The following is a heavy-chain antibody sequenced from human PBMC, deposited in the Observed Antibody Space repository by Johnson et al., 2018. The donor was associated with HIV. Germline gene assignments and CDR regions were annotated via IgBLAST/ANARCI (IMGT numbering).Heavy chain of an antibody. CDR3: AKARSLLDYGGFDAFDI. CDR1: GFTFIRYW. CDR2: ISYDGSNK. Sequence: QMQLVESGGGLVQPGGSLRLSCAASGFTFIRYWMSWVRQAPGKGLEWVAVISYDGSNKYYADSVKGRFTISRDNSKNTLYLQMNSLRAEDTAVYYCAKARSLLDYGGFDAFDIWGQGTLVIVSS. V-gene: IGHV3-30*18. J-gene: IGHJ3*02. D-gene: IGHD4-23*01.